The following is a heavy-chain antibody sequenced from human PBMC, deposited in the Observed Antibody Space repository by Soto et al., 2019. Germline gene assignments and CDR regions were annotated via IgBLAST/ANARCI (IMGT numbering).Heavy chain of an antibody. J-gene: IGHJ6*02. CDR2: IYASDST. V-gene: IGHV3-53*01. Sequence: EVQLVESGGGLIQPGGSLRLSCAVSGLTVSSYAMSWVRQAPGEGLEWVSVIYASDSTHYADSVKGRFTISRDNSKNTLVLQMNGLRAEDTAVYYCAKGWMEVWGQGTTVTVS. CDR3: AKGWMEV. CDR1: GLTVSSYA.